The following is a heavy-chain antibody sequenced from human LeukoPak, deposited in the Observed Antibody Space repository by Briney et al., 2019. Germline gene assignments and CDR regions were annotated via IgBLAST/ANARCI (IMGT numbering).Heavy chain of an antibody. D-gene: IGHD3-3*01. CDR1: GGSISSGDYY. J-gene: IGHJ4*02. Sequence: PSETLSLTCTVSGGSISSGDYYWRWIRQPPGKGLEWIGYIYYSGSTYYNPSLKSRVTISVDTSKNQFSLKLSSVTAADTAVYYCARAVGTIFGVVIDPLRIDYWGQGTLVTVSS. CDR3: ARAVGTIFGVVIDPLRIDY. V-gene: IGHV4-30-4*01. CDR2: IYYSGST.